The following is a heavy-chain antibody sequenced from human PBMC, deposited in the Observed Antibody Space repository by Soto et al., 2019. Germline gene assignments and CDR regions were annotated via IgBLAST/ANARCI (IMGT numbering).Heavy chain of an antibody. CDR1: GFTFDSCA. D-gene: IGHD6-19*01. Sequence: PGGSLRLSCAASGFTFDSCAMSWVRQAPGKGLEWILGISGSGGSTYYADSVKGRFTISRDNSKNTVYLQMNSLRADDTAVYYCAKGKTSGWYYFDFWGRGTLVTVSS. CDR2: ISGSGGST. CDR3: AKGKTSGWYYFDF. J-gene: IGHJ4*02. V-gene: IGHV3-23*01.